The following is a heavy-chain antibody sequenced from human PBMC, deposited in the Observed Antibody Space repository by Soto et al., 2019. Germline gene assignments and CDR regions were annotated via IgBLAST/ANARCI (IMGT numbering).Heavy chain of an antibody. CDR3: ARDPQYSGSLSGGGVAFDI. J-gene: IGHJ3*02. CDR2: ISGYNGNT. V-gene: IGHV1-18*01. Sequence: QVQLVQSGAEVKKPGASVKVSCKASGYTFISNGISWVRQAPGKGLEWMGWISGYNGNTNYAQKFQGRVTVTTDTSTSTAYMELRSLRSDDTAVYYCARDPQYSGSLSGGGVAFDIWGQGTVVTVSS. D-gene: IGHD1-26*01. CDR1: GYTFISNG.